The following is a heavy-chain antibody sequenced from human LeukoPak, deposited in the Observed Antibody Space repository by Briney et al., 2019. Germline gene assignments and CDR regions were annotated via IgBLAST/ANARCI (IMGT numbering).Heavy chain of an antibody. D-gene: IGHD6-6*01. CDR3: ARGMGSSPSFDY. V-gene: IGHV1-69*08. J-gene: IGHJ4*02. CDR2: IIPILGTA. CDR1: GGTFSSYT. Sequence: SVKVSCKASGGTFSSYTISWVRQAPGQGLEWMGRIIPILGTANYAQKFQGRVTITADKSTSTAYMELSSLRSEDTAVYYCARGMGSSPSFDYWGQGTLVTVSS.